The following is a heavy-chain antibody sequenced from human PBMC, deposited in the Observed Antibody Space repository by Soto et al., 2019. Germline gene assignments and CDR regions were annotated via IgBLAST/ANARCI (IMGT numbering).Heavy chain of an antibody. D-gene: IGHD2-2*02. Sequence: SETLSLTCAVSGGSVSSTNWWSWVRQSPGKGLGWIGDIYHIGSTNYNPSLRGRVTISVDKSNNQFSLTLKYVTAADTAVYYCATLTARIEMKVLSIPTWVQGTVVNDSS. J-gene: IGHJ5*02. V-gene: IGHV4-4*02. CDR1: GGSVSSTNW. CDR3: ATLTARIEMKVLSIPT. CDR2: IYHIGST.